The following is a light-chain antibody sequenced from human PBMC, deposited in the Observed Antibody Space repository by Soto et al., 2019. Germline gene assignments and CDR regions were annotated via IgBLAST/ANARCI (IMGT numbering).Light chain of an antibody. CDR1: QSVSNNY. CDR3: QQYGSSGT. CDR2: GAS. J-gene: IGKJ1*01. V-gene: IGKV3-20*01. Sequence: EIVLTQSPATLSLSPGERASLSCRASQSVSNNYLAWYQQKPGQAPRLLIYGASNRATGIPDRFSGSASATDFTLTISRLEPEDFAVYYCQQYGSSGTFGQGTKVDIK.